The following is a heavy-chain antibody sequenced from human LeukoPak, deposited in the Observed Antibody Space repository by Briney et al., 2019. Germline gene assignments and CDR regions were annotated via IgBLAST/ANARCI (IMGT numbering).Heavy chain of an antibody. V-gene: IGHV3-48*03. D-gene: IGHD6-13*01. CDR1: GFTFSSYE. CDR2: ISSSGSTI. CDR3: ARGYSSSLDY. Sequence: GGSLRLSCAASGFTFSSYEMNWVRQAPGKGLEWVSYISSSGSTIYYADSLKGRFTISRDNAKNSLYLQMNSLRAEDTALYYCARGYSSSLDYWGQGTLVTVSS. J-gene: IGHJ4*02.